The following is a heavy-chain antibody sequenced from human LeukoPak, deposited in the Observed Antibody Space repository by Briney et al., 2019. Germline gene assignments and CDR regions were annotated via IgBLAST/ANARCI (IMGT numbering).Heavy chain of an antibody. D-gene: IGHD2-2*01. CDR2: IYTSGST. CDR3: ARFVVVPTDAFDI. V-gene: IGHV4-61*02. J-gene: IGHJ3*02. Sequence: SQTLSLTCTVSGGSISSGSYYWSWIRQPAGKGLEWIGRIYTSGSTNYNPSLKSRVTISVDTSKNQLSLKLSSVTAADTAVYYCARFVVVPTDAFDIWGQGTMVTVSS. CDR1: GGSISSGSYY.